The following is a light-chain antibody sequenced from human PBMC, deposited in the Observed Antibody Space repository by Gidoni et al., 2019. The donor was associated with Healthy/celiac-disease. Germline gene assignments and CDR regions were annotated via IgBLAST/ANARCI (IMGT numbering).Light chain of an antibody. CDR2: AAS. CDR1: PGISSY. Sequence: VIWMTQSPSLLSASTGDRVTIRCRMSPGISSYLAWYQQKPGKAPELLIYAASTLQSGVPSRFSGSGSGTDFTLTISCLQSEDFATYYCQQYYSFPSTFGQGTKVEIK. J-gene: IGKJ1*01. V-gene: IGKV1D-8*01. CDR3: QQYYSFPST.